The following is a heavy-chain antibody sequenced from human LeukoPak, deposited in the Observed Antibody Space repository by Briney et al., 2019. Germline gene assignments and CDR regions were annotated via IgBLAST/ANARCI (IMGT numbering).Heavy chain of an antibody. CDR2: IYYSGST. J-gene: IGHJ4*02. CDR1: GGSINSGNY. D-gene: IGHD5-12*01. Sequence: SETLSLTCSVSGGSINSGNYWGWIRQPPGKGLEWIGSIYYSGSTNYNPSLKSRVTISVDTSKNQFSLKLSSVTAADTAVYYCARHRSGNIVPTFDYWGQGTLVTVSS. CDR3: ARHRSGNIVPTFDY. V-gene: IGHV4-39*01.